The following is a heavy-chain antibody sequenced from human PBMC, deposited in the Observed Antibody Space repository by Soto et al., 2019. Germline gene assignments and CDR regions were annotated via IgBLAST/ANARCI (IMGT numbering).Heavy chain of an antibody. J-gene: IGHJ4*02. Sequence: GGSLRLSCAASGFTFSSYEMNWVRQAPGKGLEWVSYISSSGSTIYYADSVKGRFTISRDNAKNSLYLQMNSLRAEDTAVYYCARGDGVLRGATDYWGQGTLVTVSS. CDR1: GFTFSSYE. CDR2: ISSSGSTI. V-gene: IGHV3-48*03. CDR3: ARGDGVLRGATDY. D-gene: IGHD1-26*01.